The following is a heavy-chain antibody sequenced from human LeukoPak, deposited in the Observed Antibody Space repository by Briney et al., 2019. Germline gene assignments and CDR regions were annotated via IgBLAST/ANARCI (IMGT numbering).Heavy chain of an antibody. D-gene: IGHD5-24*01. V-gene: IGHV4-39*01. Sequence: PSETLSLTCTVSGGSISSSSYYWGWIRQPPGKGLEWIGSIYYSGSTYYNPSLKSRVTISVDTSKNQFSLKLSSVTAADTAVYYCARRGRDGYNYYCDYWGQGTLVTVSS. CDR3: ARRGRDGYNYYCDY. CDR1: GGSISSSSYY. CDR2: IYYSGST. J-gene: IGHJ4*02.